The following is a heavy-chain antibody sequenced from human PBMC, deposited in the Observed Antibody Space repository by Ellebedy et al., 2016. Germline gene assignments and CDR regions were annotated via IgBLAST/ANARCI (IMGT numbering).Heavy chain of an antibody. J-gene: IGHJ3*02. CDR2: INYSGTT. Sequence: SETLSLXCIVSGVSISSYYWSWIRKPPGKGLEWIGYINYSGTTNHNNSLKSRVTISVDTSKNQFSLKLSSVTAADAADYYCARRYYTTARGPFDIWGQGTMVTVSS. V-gene: IGHV4-59*01. CDR3: ARRYYTTARGPFDI. CDR1: GVSISSYY. D-gene: IGHD3-10*01.